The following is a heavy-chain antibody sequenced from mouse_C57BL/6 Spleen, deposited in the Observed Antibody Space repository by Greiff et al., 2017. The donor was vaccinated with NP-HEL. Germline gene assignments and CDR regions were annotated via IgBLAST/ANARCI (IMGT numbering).Heavy chain of an antibody. Sequence: EVKLMESEGGLVQPGSSMKLSCTASGFTFSDYYMAWVRQVPEKGLEWVANINYDGSSTYYLDSLKSRFIISRDNAKNILYLQMSSLKSEDTATYYCARVDYGSSYGYFDVWGTGTTVTVSS. CDR3: ARVDYGSSYGYFDV. CDR1: GFTFSDYY. J-gene: IGHJ1*03. D-gene: IGHD1-1*01. V-gene: IGHV5-16*01. CDR2: INYDGSST.